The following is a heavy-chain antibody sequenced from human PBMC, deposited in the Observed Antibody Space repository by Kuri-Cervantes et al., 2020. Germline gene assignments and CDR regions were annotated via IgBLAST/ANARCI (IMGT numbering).Heavy chain of an antibody. CDR1: GFTFSSYS. V-gene: IGHV3-21*01. D-gene: IGHD3-22*01. J-gene: IGHJ6*02. CDR3: ARLKHYYGSSGYYYYYGMDV. CDR2: ISSSSSYI. Sequence: GGSLRLSCAASGFTFSSYSMNWVRQAPGKGLEWVSSISSSSSYIYYADSVKGRFTISRDNAKNSLYLHMNSQRAEDTAVYYCARLKHYYGSSGYYYYYGMDVWGQGTTITVSS.